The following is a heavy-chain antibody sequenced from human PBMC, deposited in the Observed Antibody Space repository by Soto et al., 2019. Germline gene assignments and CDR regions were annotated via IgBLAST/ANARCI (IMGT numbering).Heavy chain of an antibody. D-gene: IGHD3-22*01. Sequence: GGSLRLSCAASGFTFSSYWMSWVRQAPGKGLEWVANIKQDGSEKYYVDSVKGRFTISRDNAKNSLYLQMNSLRAEDTAVYYCARVTMIVVVIDAFDIWGQGTMVTVSS. CDR2: IKQDGSEK. J-gene: IGHJ3*02. CDR3: ARVTMIVVVIDAFDI. V-gene: IGHV3-7*01. CDR1: GFTFSSYW.